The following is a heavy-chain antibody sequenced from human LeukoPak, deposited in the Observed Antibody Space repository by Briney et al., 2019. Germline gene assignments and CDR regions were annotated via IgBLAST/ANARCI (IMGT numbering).Heavy chain of an antibody. J-gene: IGHJ3*02. CDR1: GYTFTDYY. CDR3: ARRQIAADAFDI. CDR2: TNPNSGGT. V-gene: IGHV1-2*06. Sequence: GASVKVSCKASGYTFTDYYLHWVRQAPGQGLEWMGRTNPNSGGTNYAQKFQGRVTMTRDTSISTAYMELSRLRSDDTAVYYCARRQIAADAFDIWGQGTMVTVSS. D-gene: IGHD6-13*01.